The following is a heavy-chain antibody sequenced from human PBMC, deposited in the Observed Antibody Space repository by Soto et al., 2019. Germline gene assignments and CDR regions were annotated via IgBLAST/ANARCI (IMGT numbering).Heavy chain of an antibody. CDR3: ARDRSDV. CDR2: ISFDGNNG. J-gene: IGHJ4*02. CDR1: GFTLSSYA. V-gene: IGHV3-30-3*01. Sequence: QVQLVESGGGVVRPGRSLRLSCAASGFTLSSYAMYWVRQAPGKGLEWVAFISFDGNNGYADSVKGRFTISRDNSKNTVYLQMNSLRGEDTAVYYCARDRSDVWGQGTLVTASS.